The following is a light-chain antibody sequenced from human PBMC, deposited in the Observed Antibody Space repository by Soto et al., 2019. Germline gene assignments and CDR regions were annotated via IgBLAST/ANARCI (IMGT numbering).Light chain of an antibody. CDR1: SSNIGAGYD. CDR2: GNS. J-gene: IGLJ1*01. V-gene: IGLV1-40*01. CDR3: QSYDSSLSGFV. Sequence: QLVLTQPPSVSWAPGQRVTISCTGSSSNIGAGYDVHWYQQLPGTTPKLLIYGNSNRPSGIPDRFSGSKSDTSASLAITGLQAEDEADYYCQSYDSSLSGFVFGTGTKLTVL.